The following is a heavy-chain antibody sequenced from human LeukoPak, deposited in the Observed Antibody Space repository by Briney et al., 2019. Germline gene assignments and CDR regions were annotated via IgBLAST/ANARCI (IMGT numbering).Heavy chain of an antibody. D-gene: IGHD1-1*01. CDR1: GFTFSSYW. CDR2: ITSDGSYT. Sequence: SGGSLRLSCAASGFTFSSYWMYWVRQAPGKGLVWVSRITSDGSYTSYADSVKGRFTFSRDNAKNTLYLQMNSLRAEDTAVYYCARGPTGAVDYWGQGTLVTVSS. CDR3: ARGPTGAVDY. V-gene: IGHV3-74*01. J-gene: IGHJ4*02.